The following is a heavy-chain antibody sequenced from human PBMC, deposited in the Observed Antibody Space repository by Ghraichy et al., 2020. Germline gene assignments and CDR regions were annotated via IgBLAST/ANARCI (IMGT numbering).Heavy chain of an antibody. CDR1: GFTFSSYW. J-gene: IGHJ4*02. Sequence: GGSLRLSCAASGFTFSSYWMSWVRQAPGKGLEWVSNINQDGSEKYYVDSVKGRFTISRDNAKNSLYRQMNSLRAEDTAVYYCARDYYDSSGPRGDYWGQGTLVTVSS. V-gene: IGHV3-7*05. CDR2: INQDGSEK. CDR3: ARDYYDSSGPRGDY. D-gene: IGHD3-22*01.